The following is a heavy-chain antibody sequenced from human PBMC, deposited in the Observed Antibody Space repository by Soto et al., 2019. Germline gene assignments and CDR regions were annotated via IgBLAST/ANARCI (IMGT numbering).Heavy chain of an antibody. D-gene: IGHD3-22*01. CDR1: GGTFSSYA. CDR2: SIPIFGTA. CDR3: ARGDYDSSGYAPDY. J-gene: IGHJ4*02. V-gene: IGHV1-69*13. Sequence: ASVKVSCKASGGTFSSYAISWVRQAPGQGLEWMGGSIPIFGTANYAQKFQGRVTITADESTSTAYMELSSLRSEDTAVYYCARGDYDSSGYAPDYWGQGTLVTVSS.